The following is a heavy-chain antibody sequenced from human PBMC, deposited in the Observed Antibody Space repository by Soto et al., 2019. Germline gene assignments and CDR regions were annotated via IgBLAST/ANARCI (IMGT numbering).Heavy chain of an antibody. J-gene: IGHJ6*02. Sequence: QVQLVESGGGVVQPGRSLRLSCAASGFTFSSYAMHWVRQAPGKGLEWVAVISYDGSNKYYADSVKGRFTISRDNSKIPLYLQMTSLRAEDTAVYYCARGGSYYYYYYGMHVWGQGTTVTVAS. CDR2: ISYDGSNK. CDR3: ARGGSYYYYYYGMHV. CDR1: GFTFSSYA. D-gene: IGHD1-26*01. V-gene: IGHV3-30-3*01.